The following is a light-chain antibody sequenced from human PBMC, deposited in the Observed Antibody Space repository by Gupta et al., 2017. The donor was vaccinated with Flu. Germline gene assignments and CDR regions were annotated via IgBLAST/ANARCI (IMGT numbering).Light chain of an antibody. V-gene: IGKV1-39*01. Sequence: DIQMTQSPSSLSASVGDRVTITCRASQSISSYLNWYQQKPGKAPNLLIYIASTLQSGVPSRFSGSGSGTEFTLTLSSLQPEDFATYYCQQSDSSPVTFGGGTKVEIK. CDR3: QQSDSSPVT. CDR1: QSISSY. CDR2: IAS. J-gene: IGKJ4*01.